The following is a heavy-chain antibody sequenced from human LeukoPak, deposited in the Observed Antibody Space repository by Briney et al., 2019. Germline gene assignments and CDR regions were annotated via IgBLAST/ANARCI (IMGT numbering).Heavy chain of an antibody. J-gene: IGHJ4*02. CDR2: ISSGSGTT. Sequence: GGSLRLSCAASEFTFSSYSMNWVRQAPGKGLEWVSYISSGSGTTYYADSVKGRFTISRGNAKNSLYLQMNSLRDEDTAVYYCARVNGYYYGSGSYGIDYWGQGTLVTVSS. CDR1: EFTFSSYS. D-gene: IGHD3-10*01. V-gene: IGHV3-48*02. CDR3: ARVNGYYYGSGSYGIDY.